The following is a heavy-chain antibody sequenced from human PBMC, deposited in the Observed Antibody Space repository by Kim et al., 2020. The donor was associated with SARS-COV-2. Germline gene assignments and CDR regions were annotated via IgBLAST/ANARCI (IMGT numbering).Heavy chain of an antibody. CDR2: ISGSGSTI. Sequence: GGSLRLSCAASGFTFSSYEMNWVRQAPGKGLEWVSYISGSGSTIDYADSVRGRIAISRDNAKNSLYLQMNSLRAEDTAVYYCARQMITFGGYGRYGFDYWGQGTLVTVSS. V-gene: IGHV3-48*03. CDR3: ARQMITFGGYGRYGFDY. J-gene: IGHJ4*02. D-gene: IGHD3-16*01. CDR1: GFTFSSYE.